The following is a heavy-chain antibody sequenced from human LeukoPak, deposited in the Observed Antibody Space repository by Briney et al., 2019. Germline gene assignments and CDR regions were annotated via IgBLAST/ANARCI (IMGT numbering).Heavy chain of an antibody. Sequence: SETLSLTCAVYGGSFSGYYWSWIRQPPGKGLEWIGEINHSGSTNYNPSLKSRVTISVDTSKNQFSLKLRSLTAADTAVYYCARLGEDYDILTGAPVWYFDLWGRGPLVTVSS. D-gene: IGHD3-9*01. CDR3: ARLGEDYDILTGAPVWYFDL. CDR2: INHSGST. J-gene: IGHJ2*01. V-gene: IGHV4-34*01. CDR1: GGSFSGYY.